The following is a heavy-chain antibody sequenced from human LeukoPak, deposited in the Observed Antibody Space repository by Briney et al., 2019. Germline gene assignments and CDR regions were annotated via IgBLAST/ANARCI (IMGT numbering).Heavy chain of an antibody. V-gene: IGHV3-15*01. CDR3: SSGREAFDI. Sequence: GSLRLSCAASGFTFSSYAMSWVRQAPGKGLEWVGRIKSKTDGGTTDYAAPVKGRFTISRDDSKNTLYLQMNSLKTEDTAVYYCSSGREAFDIWGQGTMVTVSS. J-gene: IGHJ3*02. CDR2: IKSKTDGGTT. CDR1: GFTFSSYA. D-gene: IGHD2-15*01.